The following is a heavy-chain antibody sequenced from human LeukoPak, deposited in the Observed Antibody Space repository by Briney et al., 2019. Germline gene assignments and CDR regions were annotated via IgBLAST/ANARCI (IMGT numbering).Heavy chain of an antibody. CDR1: GGSISSYS. D-gene: IGHD3-22*01. CDR2: IYYSGST. J-gene: IGHJ3*02. CDR3: ARVPFDYYDSDDYYYHDAFDI. Sequence: SETLSLTCTVSGGSISSYSWSWIRQPPGKGLEWIGYIYYSGSTNYNPSLKSRVTISADTSKDQFSLKLSSVTAADTAVYYCARVPFDYYDSDDYYYHDAFDIWGQGTMVTVSS. V-gene: IGHV4-59*01.